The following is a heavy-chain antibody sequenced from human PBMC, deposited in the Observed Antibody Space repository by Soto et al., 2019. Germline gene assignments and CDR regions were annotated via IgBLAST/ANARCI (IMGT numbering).Heavy chain of an antibody. CDR1: GFPFNSYG. J-gene: IGHJ4*02. V-gene: IGHV3-23*01. D-gene: IGHD3-10*01. CDR3: AKPVYGSRSPDY. CDR2: FGGSGKT. Sequence: GGSLRLSCAASGFPFNSYGMSWVRQAPGKGLEWVSLFGGSGKTYYADSVKGRFTISRDNSENTLYLQMNNLRAEDTAIYYCAKPVYGSRSPDYWGQGTRVTVSS.